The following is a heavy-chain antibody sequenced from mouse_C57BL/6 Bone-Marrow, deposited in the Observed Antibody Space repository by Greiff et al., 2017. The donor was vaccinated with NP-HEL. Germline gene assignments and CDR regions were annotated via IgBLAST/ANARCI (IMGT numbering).Heavy chain of an antibody. CDR2: IYPGSGST. J-gene: IGHJ3*01. V-gene: IGHV1-55*01. CDR3: ARRRGSSNWGFAY. CDR1: GYTFTSYW. Sequence: QVQLKESGAELVKPGASVKMSCKASGYTFTSYWITWVKQRPGQGLEWIGDIYPGSGSTNYNEKFKSKATLTVDTSSSTAYMQLSSLTSEDSAVYYCARRRGSSNWGFAYWGQGTLVTVSA. D-gene: IGHD4-1*01.